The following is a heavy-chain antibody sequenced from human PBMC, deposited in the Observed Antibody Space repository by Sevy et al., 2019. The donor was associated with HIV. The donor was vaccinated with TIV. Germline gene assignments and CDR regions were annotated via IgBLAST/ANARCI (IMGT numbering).Heavy chain of an antibody. CDR1: GFTVSSNY. J-gene: IGHJ3*02. Sequence: GGSLRLSCAASGFTVSSNYMSWVRQAPGKGLEWVSVIYSGGSTYYADSVKGRFTISRDNSKNTLYLQMNSLRDEDTAVYYCARGMATTNDAFDIWGQGTMVTVSS. V-gene: IGHV3-53*01. CDR3: ARGMATTNDAFDI. D-gene: IGHD1-1*01. CDR2: IYSGGST.